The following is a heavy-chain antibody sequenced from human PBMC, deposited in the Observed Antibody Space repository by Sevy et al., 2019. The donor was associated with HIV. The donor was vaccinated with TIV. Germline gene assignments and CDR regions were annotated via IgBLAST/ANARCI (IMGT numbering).Heavy chain of an antibody. V-gene: IGHV6-1*01. CDR2: TYYRSKWYN. CDR1: GDSVSSNSAA. CDR3: ARVKGGTYYYDSSGPFDP. J-gene: IGHJ5*02. D-gene: IGHD3-22*01. Sequence: SQTLSLTCAISGDSVSSNSAAWNWIRQSPSRGLEWLGRTYYRSKWYNDYAVSVKSRITINQDTSNNQFSLQLNSVTREDTAVYYSARVKGGTYYYDSSGPFDPWGQGTLVTVSS.